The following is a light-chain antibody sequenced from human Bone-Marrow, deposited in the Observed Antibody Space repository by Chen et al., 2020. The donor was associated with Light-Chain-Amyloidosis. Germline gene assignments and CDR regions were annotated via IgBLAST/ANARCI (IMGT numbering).Light chain of an antibody. CDR3: SSYTITNTLV. Sequence: QSALTQPASVSGSPGQSITIPCTGTSSDVGGDTHVPWYQQHPDKAPKLLIYEVTNRPSWVPDRFSGSKSDNAASLTISGLQTEDEADYFCSSYTITNTLVFGRGTRVTVL. CDR2: EVT. CDR1: SSDVGGDTH. J-gene: IGLJ1*01. V-gene: IGLV2-14*01.